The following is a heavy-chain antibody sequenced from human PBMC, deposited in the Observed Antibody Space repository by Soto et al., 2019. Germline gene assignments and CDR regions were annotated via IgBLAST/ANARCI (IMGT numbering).Heavy chain of an antibody. CDR2: IWYDGSNK. CDR1: GFTFSSYG. V-gene: IGHV3-33*01. D-gene: IGHD6-19*01. J-gene: IGHJ6*02. Sequence: QVQLVESGGGVVQPGRSLRLSCAASGFTFSSYGMHWVRQAPGKGLEWVAVIWYDGSNKYYADSVKGRFTISRDNSKNTLYLQMNSLRAEDTAVYYCARDRARYSSGWYGYYYGMDVWGQGTTVTVSS. CDR3: ARDRARYSSGWYGYYYGMDV.